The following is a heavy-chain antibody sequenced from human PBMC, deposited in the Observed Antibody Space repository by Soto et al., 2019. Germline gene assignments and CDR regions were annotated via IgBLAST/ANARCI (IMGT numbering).Heavy chain of an antibody. J-gene: IGHJ4*02. CDR3: AKEEEMATSGGDY. CDR1: GSTFSSYG. Sequence: QVQLVESGGGVVQPGRSLRLSCAASGSTFSSYGMHWVRQAPGKGLEWVAVISYDGSNKYYADSVKGRFTISRDNSKNTLYLQMNSLRAEDTAVYYCAKEEEMATSGGDYWGQGTLVTVSS. V-gene: IGHV3-30*18. D-gene: IGHD5-12*01. CDR2: ISYDGSNK.